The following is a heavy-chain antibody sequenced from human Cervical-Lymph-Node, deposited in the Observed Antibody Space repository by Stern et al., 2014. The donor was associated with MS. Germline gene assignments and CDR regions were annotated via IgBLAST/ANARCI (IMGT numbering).Heavy chain of an antibody. D-gene: IGHD3-16*01. CDR2: INRDGSDT. V-gene: IGHV3-74*02. J-gene: IGHJ4*02. CDR1: GFNFSSYW. CDR3: ARGVGDY. Sequence: EMQLVESVGGLVQPGGSLRLSCAASGFNFSSYWMHWVRQFPEKGLFWVSQINRDGSDTSYADSVKGRFSISRDNIRNMLYLRMTSLRAEDTAVYYCARGVGDYWGQGARVTVSS.